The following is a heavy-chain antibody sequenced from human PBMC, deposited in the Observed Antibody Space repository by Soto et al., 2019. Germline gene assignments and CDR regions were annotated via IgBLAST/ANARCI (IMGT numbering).Heavy chain of an antibody. Sequence: GGSVRLSXAASGFTFSDYYMSWIRQAPGKGLEWVSYISSSGSTIYYADSVKGRFTISRDNAKNSLYLQMNSLRAEDTAVYYCARDRLGSGYDSPVYGYWGQGTLVTVSS. CDR1: GFTFSDYY. CDR3: ARDRLGSGYDSPVYGY. D-gene: IGHD5-12*01. V-gene: IGHV3-11*01. CDR2: ISSSGSTI. J-gene: IGHJ4*02.